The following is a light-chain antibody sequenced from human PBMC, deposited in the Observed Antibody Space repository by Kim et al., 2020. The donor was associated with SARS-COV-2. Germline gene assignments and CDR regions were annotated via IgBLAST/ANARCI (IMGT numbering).Light chain of an antibody. CDR3: YSAADNNWL. J-gene: IGLJ3*02. V-gene: IGLV3-27*01. Sequence: SVAPGRTARITCSGDVLAKRYARWFQQKPGQAPLLVIYKDSKRPSGIPERFSGSSSGTTVTLTISGAQVEDEADYYCYSAADNNWLFGGGTKVTVL. CDR2: KDS. CDR1: VLAKRY.